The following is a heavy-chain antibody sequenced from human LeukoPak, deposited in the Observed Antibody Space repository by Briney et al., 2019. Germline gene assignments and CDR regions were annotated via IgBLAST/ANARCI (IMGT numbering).Heavy chain of an antibody. CDR1: GGSISSYY. CDR2: IYYSGST. V-gene: IGHV4-59*12. Sequence: SETLSLTYTVSGGSISSYYWNWIRQPPGRGLDWIGYIYYSGSTNYNPSLKSRVTISADTSKNQFSLKLKSVTAADTAVYYCARDGSPAYWGQGTPVTVSS. CDR3: ARDGSPAY. D-gene: IGHD1-26*01. J-gene: IGHJ4*02.